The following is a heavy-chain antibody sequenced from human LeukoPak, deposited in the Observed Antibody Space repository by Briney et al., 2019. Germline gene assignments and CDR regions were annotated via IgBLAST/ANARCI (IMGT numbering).Heavy chain of an antibody. CDR2: ISGSINYI. J-gene: IGHJ4*02. CDR1: GFTFNSYS. D-gene: IGHD1-26*01. V-gene: IGHV3-21*01. CDR3: ARGEERWDLLSPYFFDY. Sequence: GESLKISCAASGFTFNSYSMNWVRQAPGKGLEWVSSISGSINYISYADSVKGRLTISRDNAKNSLFLQMNSLRADDTAVYYCARGEERWDLLSPYFFDYWGQGTLVTVSS.